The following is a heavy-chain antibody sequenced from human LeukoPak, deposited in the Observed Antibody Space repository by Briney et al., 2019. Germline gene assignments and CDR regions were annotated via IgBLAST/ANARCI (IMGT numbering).Heavy chain of an antibody. CDR1: GGPFNVYY. J-gene: IGHJ6*03. Sequence: SETLSLTCAVYGGPFNVYYWTWIRQPPGKGLEWIGEIDHAGRANYNPSLKSRVTISVDTSKNQFSLHLNSVTAADTAVYYCARGWEPCGYSTSWYRGSYYYYFMIVWGKGAAVTVS. CDR3: ARGWEPCGYSTSWYRGSYYYYFMIV. V-gene: IGHV4-34*01. CDR2: IDHAGRA. D-gene: IGHD6-13*01.